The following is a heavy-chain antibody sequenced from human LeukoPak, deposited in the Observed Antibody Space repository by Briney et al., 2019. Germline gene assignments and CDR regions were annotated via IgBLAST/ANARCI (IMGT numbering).Heavy chain of an antibody. Sequence: SETLSLTCTVSGGSISSSSCYWGWIRQPPGKGLEWIGSIYYSGSTYYNPSLKSRVTMSVDTSKNQFSLKLSSVTAADTAVYYCASIYCSSTSCPFDYWGQGTLVTVSS. CDR2: IYYSGST. CDR1: GGSISSSSCY. D-gene: IGHD2-2*01. CDR3: ASIYCSSTSCPFDY. V-gene: IGHV4-39*07. J-gene: IGHJ4*02.